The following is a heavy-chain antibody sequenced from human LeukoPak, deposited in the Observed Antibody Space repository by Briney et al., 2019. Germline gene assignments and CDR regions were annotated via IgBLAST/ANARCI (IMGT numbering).Heavy chain of an antibody. CDR2: IRSKAYGGTT. V-gene: IGHV3-49*04. CDR1: GFTFDDYA. Sequence: GGSLRLSCTASGFTFDDYAMSGVRQAPGKGLEWVGFIRSKAYGGTTEYAASVKGRFTISRDDSKSIAYLQMNSLKTEDTAVYYCTRDPIVVVPAAMGDYYYYGMDVWGKGTTVTVSS. J-gene: IGHJ6*04. D-gene: IGHD2-2*01. CDR3: TRDPIVVVPAAMGDYYYYGMDV.